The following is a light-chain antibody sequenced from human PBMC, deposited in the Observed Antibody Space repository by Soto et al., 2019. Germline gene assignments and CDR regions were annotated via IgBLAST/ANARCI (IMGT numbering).Light chain of an antibody. CDR2: DVS. CDR1: SSDVGGYNY. CDR3: SSYTTSNTRQIV. V-gene: IGLV2-14*03. Sequence: LTQPASVSGSPGQSITISCTGTSSDVGGYNYVSWYQHHPGKAPKLMIFDVSNRPSGVSNRFSGSKSGNTASLTISGLQPEDEAGYYCSSYTTSNTRQIVFGTGTKVTVL. J-gene: IGLJ1*01.